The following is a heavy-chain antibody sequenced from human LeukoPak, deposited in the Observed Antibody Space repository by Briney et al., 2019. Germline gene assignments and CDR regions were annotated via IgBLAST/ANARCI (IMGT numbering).Heavy chain of an antibody. CDR3: ARAGYCSGGSCFALDY. V-gene: IGHV1-69*04. CDR1: GGTFSSYA. Sequence: GSSVKVSCKAPGGTFSSYAISWVRQAPGQGLEWMGRIIPIFGIANYAQKFQGRVTITADKSTSTAYMELSSLRSEDTAVYYCARAGYCSGGSCFALDYWGQGTLVTVSS. CDR2: IIPIFGIA. J-gene: IGHJ4*02. D-gene: IGHD2-15*01.